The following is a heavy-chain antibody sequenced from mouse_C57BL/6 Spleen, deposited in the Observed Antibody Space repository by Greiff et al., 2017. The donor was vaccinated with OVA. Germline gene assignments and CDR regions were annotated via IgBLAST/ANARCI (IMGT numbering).Heavy chain of an antibody. J-gene: IGHJ1*03. V-gene: IGHV1-5*01. D-gene: IGHD1-1*01. CDR1: GYTFTSYW. Sequence: EVMLQESGTVLARPGASVKMSCKTSGYTFTSYWMHWVKQRPGQGLDWIGAIYPGNSDTSYNQKSKGKAKLTAVTSASTAYMELSSLTNEDAAVYYCTRRGNYGSSCENWYFDVWGTGTTVTVSS. CDR3: TRRGNYGSSCENWYFDV. CDR2: IYPGNSDT.